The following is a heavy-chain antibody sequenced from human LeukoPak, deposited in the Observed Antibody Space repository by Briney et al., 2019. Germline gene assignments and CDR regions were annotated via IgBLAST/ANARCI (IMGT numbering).Heavy chain of an antibody. CDR1: GYTFTGYY. D-gene: IGHD1-26*01. Sequence: ASVKVSCKASGYTFTGYYMHWVRQAPGQGLEWMGWINPNSGNTGYAQKFQGRVTMTRNTSISTAYMELSSLRSEDTAVYYCASWVIGGGYYYYGMDVWGQGTTVTVSS. CDR3: ASWVIGGGYYYYGMDV. J-gene: IGHJ6*02. V-gene: IGHV1-8*02. CDR2: INPNSGNT.